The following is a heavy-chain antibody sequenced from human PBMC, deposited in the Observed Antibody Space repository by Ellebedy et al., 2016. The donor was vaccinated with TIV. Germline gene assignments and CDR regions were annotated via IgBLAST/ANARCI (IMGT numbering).Heavy chain of an antibody. CDR2: ISAYNGNT. CDR3: AVGVYYDSSGSNAFDI. D-gene: IGHD3-22*01. Sequence: AASVKVSCKASGYTFTSYGSSWVRQAPGQGLEGMGWISAYNGNTNYAQKLQGRVTMTTDTSTSTAYMELRSLRSEDTAVYYCAVGVYYDSSGSNAFDIWGQGTMVTVSS. CDR1: GYTFTSYG. J-gene: IGHJ3*02. V-gene: IGHV1-18*01.